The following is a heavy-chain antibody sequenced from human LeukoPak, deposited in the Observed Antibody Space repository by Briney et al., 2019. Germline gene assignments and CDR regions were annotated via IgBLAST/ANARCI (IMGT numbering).Heavy chain of an antibody. J-gene: IGHJ2*01. V-gene: IGHV4-38-2*02. CDR1: DYSISSSCY. Sequence: SETLSLTCTVSDYSISSSCYWGWMRQPPGKGLEWFGIIYHSGSTYYDPSLKSRVTISVDTSKNQFSLKLSSVTAADTAVYYCARVSGRFTWYFDLWGRGTLVTVTS. CDR3: ARVSGRFTWYFDL. CDR2: IYHSGST.